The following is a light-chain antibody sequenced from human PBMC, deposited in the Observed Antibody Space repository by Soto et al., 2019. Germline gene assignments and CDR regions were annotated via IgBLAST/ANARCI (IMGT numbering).Light chain of an antibody. CDR1: QSVSSSY. J-gene: IGKJ4*01. V-gene: IGKV3-20*01. Sequence: EIVLTQSPGTLSLSPGERATLSCRASQSVSSSYLAWYQQKPGQAPRLLIYGASSRATGIPDRFSGSGSGTDFTLSICRLEPEDFAVYYCQQYGSSPLTFGGGTKVDIK. CDR2: GAS. CDR3: QQYGSSPLT.